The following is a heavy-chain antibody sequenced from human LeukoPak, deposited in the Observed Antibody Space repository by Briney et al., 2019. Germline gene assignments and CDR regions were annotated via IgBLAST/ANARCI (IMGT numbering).Heavy chain of an antibody. D-gene: IGHD5-18*01. CDR3: ARTTEGGYSYGYFYYYYMDV. CDR1: GFTFTDTY. CDR2: ISPSGTDI. J-gene: IGHJ6*03. Sequence: GGSLRLSCAVSGFTFTDTYMTWIRQAPGKGLESLSYISPSGTDISYADSVKGRFTISRDNAKNSLYLQMNSLRAEDTAVYYCARTTEGGYSYGYFYYYYMDVWGKGTTVTISS. V-gene: IGHV3-11*01.